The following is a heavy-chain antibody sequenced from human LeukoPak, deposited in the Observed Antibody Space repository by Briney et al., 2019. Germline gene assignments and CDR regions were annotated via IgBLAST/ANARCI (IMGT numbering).Heavy chain of an antibody. V-gene: IGHV3-23*01. CDR1: GVTFRSYA. CDR2: ISGSGDIT. CDR3: ATDYYDSSGSYTVDY. Sequence: GGSLRLSCAASGVTFRSYAMSWVRQAPGKGLEWVSVISGSGDITQSADSVKGRFTISRDNSKNTLYLQMNSLRAEDTAVYYCATDYYDSSGSYTVDYWGQGTLVTVSS. D-gene: IGHD3-22*01. J-gene: IGHJ4*02.